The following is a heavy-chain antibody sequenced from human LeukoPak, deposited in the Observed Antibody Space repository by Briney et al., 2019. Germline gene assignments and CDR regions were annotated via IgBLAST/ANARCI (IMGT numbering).Heavy chain of an antibody. CDR2: ISGRGRGGST. V-gene: IGHV3-23*01. CDR1: GFTFSNFA. Sequence: GGSLRLSCAASGFTFSNFALSWVRQAPGKGLEWVSAISGRGRGGSTNYADSVKGRFTISRDNSKNTLYLQMNSLRAEDTAVYYCAKDIRTDYVLTHWGQGTLVTVSS. D-gene: IGHD3-9*01. CDR3: AKDIRTDYVLTH. J-gene: IGHJ4*02.